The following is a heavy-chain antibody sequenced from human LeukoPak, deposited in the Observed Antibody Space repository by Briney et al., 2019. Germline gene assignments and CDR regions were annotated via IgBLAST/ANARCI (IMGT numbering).Heavy chain of an antibody. CDR1: GGSFSGYY. CDR3: ARGLIYYDSTYYMDV. Sequence: SETLSLTCAVYGGSFSGYYWSWIRQPPGQGREWIGEINHRGSTKYNPSLKSRVTISVDTTKNQFSLRLSSVTAADTAAYYCARGLIYYDSTYYMDVWGKGTTVTVSS. D-gene: IGHD3-22*01. J-gene: IGHJ6*03. V-gene: IGHV4-34*01. CDR2: INHRGST.